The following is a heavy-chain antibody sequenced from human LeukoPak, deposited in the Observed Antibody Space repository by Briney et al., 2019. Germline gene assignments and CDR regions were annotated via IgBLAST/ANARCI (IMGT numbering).Heavy chain of an antibody. CDR2: INHSGST. V-gene: IGHV4-34*01. D-gene: IGHD2-21*01. Sequence: SETLSLTCAVYGGSFSGYYWSWIRQPPVKGLEWIGEINHSGSTNYNPSLKSRVTISVDTSKNQFSLKLSSVTAADTAVYYCASRSGEFRRARVPYYYGMDVWGQGTTVTVSS. CDR1: GGSFSGYY. J-gene: IGHJ6*02. CDR3: ASRSGEFRRARVPYYYGMDV.